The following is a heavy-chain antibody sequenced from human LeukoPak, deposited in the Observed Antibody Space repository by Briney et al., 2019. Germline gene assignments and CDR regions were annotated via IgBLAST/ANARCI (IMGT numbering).Heavy chain of an antibody. CDR1: GGSISSSSYY. V-gene: IGHV4-39*07. J-gene: IGHJ5*02. D-gene: IGHD3-22*01. CDR3: ARDSGGGYYDSSGPQWFDP. CDR2: IYYSGST. Sequence: PSETLSLTCTVSGGSISSSSYYWGWIRQPPGKGLEWIGSIYYSGSTYYNPSLKSRVTISVDTSKNQFSLKLSSVTAADTAVYYCARDSGGGYYDSSGPQWFDPWGQGTLVTVSS.